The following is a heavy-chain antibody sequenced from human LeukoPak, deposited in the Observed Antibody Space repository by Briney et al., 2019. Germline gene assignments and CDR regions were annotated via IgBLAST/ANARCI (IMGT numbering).Heavy chain of an antibody. CDR3: AKDDYSNYPLLEFDY. V-gene: IGHV3-7*03. Sequence: GGSLRLSCAASGFTFSNYWMTWVRQAPGTGLEWVANIKEDGSEKYYVDSVKGRFTISRDNAKNSLFLQLNSLRAEDTAVYYCAKDDYSNYPLLEFDYWGQGTLVTVSS. D-gene: IGHD4-11*01. CDR1: GFTFSNYW. CDR2: IKEDGSEK. J-gene: IGHJ4*02.